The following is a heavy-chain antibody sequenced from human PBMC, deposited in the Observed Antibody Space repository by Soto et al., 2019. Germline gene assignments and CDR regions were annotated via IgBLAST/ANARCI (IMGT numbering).Heavy chain of an antibody. CDR3: AKNGYSYGPWVV. J-gene: IGHJ6*02. CDR2: ISGSGGST. D-gene: IGHD5-18*01. CDR1: GFTFSSYA. V-gene: IGHV3-23*01. Sequence: VVSLRLSCAASGFTFSSYAMSWVRQAPGKGLEWVSAISGSGGSTYYADSVKGRFTISRDNAKNTLYLQMNSLRAEDTAVYYCAKNGYSYGPWVVWGQGTTVTVSS.